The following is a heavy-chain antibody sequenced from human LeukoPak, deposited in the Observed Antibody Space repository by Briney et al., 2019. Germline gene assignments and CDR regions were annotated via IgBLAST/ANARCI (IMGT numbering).Heavy chain of an antibody. CDR1: GGSISSYY. V-gene: IGHV4-4*07. CDR2: FYTSGSS. D-gene: IGHD6-13*01. CDR3: ARGIAAFDY. J-gene: IGHJ4*02. Sequence: SSETLSLTCTVSGGSISSYYWSWIRQPAGKGLEWIGRFYTSGSSNYNPSLKSRLTMSVDTSTNQFSLKLSSVTAADTAVYYCARGIAAFDYWGQGTLVTVSS.